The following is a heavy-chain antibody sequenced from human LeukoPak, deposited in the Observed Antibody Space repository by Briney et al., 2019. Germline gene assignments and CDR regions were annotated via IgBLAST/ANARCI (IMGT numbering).Heavy chain of an antibody. J-gene: IGHJ6*03. Sequence: SETLSLTCPVSGGSISSYYWSWIRRPPGKGLEWIGYIYYSGSTNYNPSLKSRVTISVDTSKNQFSLKLSSVTAADTAVYYCARGGRGSYYYMDVWGKGTTVTVSS. CDR3: ARGGRGSYYYMDV. CDR2: IYYSGST. CDR1: GGSISSYY. V-gene: IGHV4-59*01. D-gene: IGHD1-26*01.